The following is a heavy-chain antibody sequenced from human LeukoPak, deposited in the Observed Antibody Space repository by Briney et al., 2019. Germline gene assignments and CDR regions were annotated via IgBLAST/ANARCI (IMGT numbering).Heavy chain of an antibody. CDR3: ARGEDGTGDYRPTYFDS. CDR2: INHGGGT. V-gene: IGHV4-34*01. Sequence: SETLSLTCAVYGGSFSDYFWNWIRQTPGKGLEWIGEINHGGGTKYNPPLKSRATISVDTSKKQFSLNLTSVTAADTAVYYCARGEDGTGDYRPTYFDSWGQGTLVTVSS. D-gene: IGHD4-17*01. CDR1: GGSFSDYF. J-gene: IGHJ4*02.